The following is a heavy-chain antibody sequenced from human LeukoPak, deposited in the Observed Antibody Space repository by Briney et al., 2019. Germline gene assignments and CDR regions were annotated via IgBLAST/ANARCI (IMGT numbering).Heavy chain of an antibody. V-gene: IGHV1-18*01. CDR2: ISAYNGNT. J-gene: IGHJ6*03. CDR1: GYTFTSYG. Sequence: ASVKVSCKASGYTFTSYGISWVRQAPGQGLEWMGWISAYNGNTNYAQKLQGRVTMTTDTSTSTAYMELGSLRSDDTAVYYCARVAAARPPYYYYYMDVWGKGTTVTVSS. CDR3: ARVAAARPPYYYYYMDV. D-gene: IGHD6-6*01.